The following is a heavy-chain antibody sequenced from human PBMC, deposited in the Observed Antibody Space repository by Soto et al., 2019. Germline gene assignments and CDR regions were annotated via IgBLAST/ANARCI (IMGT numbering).Heavy chain of an antibody. CDR2: IYYSGTT. J-gene: IGHJ6*02. Sequence: PSETLSLTCTVSGGSISSGGYYWSWIRQHPGKGLEWIGYIYYSGTTSYNPSLKGRVTISVDTSKNQFSLKLSSVTAADTAVYYCARHAPYCSSTSHCAYGMDVWGQGTTVTVSS. D-gene: IGHD2-2*01. V-gene: IGHV4-61*08. CDR1: GGSISSGGYY. CDR3: ARHAPYCSSTSHCAYGMDV.